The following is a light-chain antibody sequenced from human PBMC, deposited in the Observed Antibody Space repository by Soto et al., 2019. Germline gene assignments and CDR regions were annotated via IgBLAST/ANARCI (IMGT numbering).Light chain of an antibody. CDR2: SNH. J-gene: IGLJ2*01. CDR1: TSNIGGNT. V-gene: IGLV1-44*01. Sequence: QSVLTQPPSASATPGQRVTISCSGSTSNIGGNTVSWYQQLPGTAPKLLIYSNHQRPSGVPDRFSGSKSGTSASLAISGLQSEDGADYYCASWDDTLYGVIFGGGTKVTVL. CDR3: ASWDDTLYGVI.